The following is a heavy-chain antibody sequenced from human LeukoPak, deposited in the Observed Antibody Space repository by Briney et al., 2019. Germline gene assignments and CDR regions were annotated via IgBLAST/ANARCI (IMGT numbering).Heavy chain of an antibody. D-gene: IGHD2-2*01. Sequence: GASVKVSCKSSGYTFTGYYMHWVRRAPGQGLEWMGWINPNSGGTNYAQKFQGRVTMTRDTSISTAYMELSRLTSDDTAVYYCARGRGSTSSNFDSWGQGTLVTVSS. CDR2: INPNSGGT. V-gene: IGHV1-2*02. J-gene: IGHJ4*02. CDR3: ARGRGSTSSNFDS. CDR1: GYTFTGYY.